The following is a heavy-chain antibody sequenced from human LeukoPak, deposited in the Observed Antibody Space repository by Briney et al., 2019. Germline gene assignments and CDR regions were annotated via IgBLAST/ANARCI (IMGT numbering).Heavy chain of an antibody. V-gene: IGHV4-59*01. D-gene: IGHD3-10*01. J-gene: IGHJ6*03. CDR1: GGSISSYY. CDR3: ARGLFGEFFYYYYVDV. CDR2: LHYTGST. Sequence: PSETLPLTCTVSGGSISSYYWSWIRQSPGKGLEWIGYLHYTGSTNYNPSLKSRVIISVDTSKNQFSLKLSSVTAADTAVYYCARGLFGEFFYYYYVDVWGKGTTVTVSS.